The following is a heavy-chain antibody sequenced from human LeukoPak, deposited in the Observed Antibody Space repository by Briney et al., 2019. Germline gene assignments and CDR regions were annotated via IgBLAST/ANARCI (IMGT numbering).Heavy chain of an antibody. CDR3: AKRGVVIRVFLVGFHKEANYFDS. V-gene: IGHV3-23*01. Sequence: QPGGSLRLSCAVSGITLSNYGMSWVRQAPGEGLEWVADISGSGGGTHYADSVKGRFTISRDNSRNTLFLQMNSLRAEDTAVYFCAKRGVVIRVFLVGFHKEANYFDSWGQGALVTVSS. CDR1: GITLSNYG. J-gene: IGHJ4*02. D-gene: IGHD3-10*01. CDR2: ISGSGGGT.